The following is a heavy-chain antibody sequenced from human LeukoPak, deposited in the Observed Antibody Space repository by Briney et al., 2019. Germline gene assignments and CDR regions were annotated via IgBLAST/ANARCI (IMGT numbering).Heavy chain of an antibody. D-gene: IGHD5-18*01. CDR2: INHSGST. Sequence: SETLSLTCAVYGGSFSGYYWSWIRQPPGKGLEWIGDINHSGSTNYNPSLKSRVTISVDTSKNQFSLKLSSVTAADTAAYYCARGYSYGYGRYYYYYMDVWGKGTTVTVSS. CDR1: GGSFSGYY. J-gene: IGHJ6*03. V-gene: IGHV4-34*01. CDR3: ARGYSYGYGRYYYYYMDV.